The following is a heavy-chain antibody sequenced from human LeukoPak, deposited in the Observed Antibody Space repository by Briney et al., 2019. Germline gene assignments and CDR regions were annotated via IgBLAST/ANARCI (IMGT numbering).Heavy chain of an antibody. Sequence: PSETLSLTCTVSGDSFNNYYWNSIPQPPGKGLERIWRIVISGTTTYNPSPQSRVTMLVDTSKTQSSLKVTSVTAADTAVYYCARVCGSATNYRLCGFDIWGQGTVVTVSS. CDR2: IVISGTT. V-gene: IGHV4-4*07. J-gene: IGHJ3*02. D-gene: IGHD3-10*01. CDR3: ARVCGSATNYRLCGFDI. CDR1: GDSFNNYY.